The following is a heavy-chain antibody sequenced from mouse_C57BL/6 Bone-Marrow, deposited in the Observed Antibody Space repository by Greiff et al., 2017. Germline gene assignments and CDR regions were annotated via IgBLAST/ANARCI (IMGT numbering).Heavy chain of an antibody. J-gene: IGHJ2*01. CDR3: ARPYLFDY. CDR1: GFTFSSYG. Sequence: DVHLVESGGDLVKPGGSLKLSCAASGFTFSSYGMSWVRQTPDKRLEWVATISSGGSYTYYPDSVKGRFTISRDNAKNTLYLQMSSLKSEDTAMYYCARPYLFDYWGQGTTLTVSS. V-gene: IGHV5-6*01. D-gene: IGHD5-1*01. CDR2: ISSGGSYT.